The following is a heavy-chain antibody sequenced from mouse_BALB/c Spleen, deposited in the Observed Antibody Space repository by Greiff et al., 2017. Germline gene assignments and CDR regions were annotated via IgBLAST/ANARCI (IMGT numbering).Heavy chain of an antibody. D-gene: IGHD1-1*01. CDR3: TTYIATVVAKGFAY. V-gene: IGHV5-12-1*01. CDR2: ISSGGGST. Sequence: EVQLVESGGGLVKPGGSLKLSCAASGFAFSSYDMSWVRQTPEKRLEWVAYISSGGGSTYYPDTVKGRFTISRDNAKNTLYLQMSSLMSEDTAMEYGTTYIATVVAKGFAYWGQGTLVTVSA. CDR1: GFAFSSYD. J-gene: IGHJ3*01.